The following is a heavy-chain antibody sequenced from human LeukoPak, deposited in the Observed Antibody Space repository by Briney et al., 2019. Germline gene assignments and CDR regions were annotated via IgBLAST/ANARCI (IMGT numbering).Heavy chain of an antibody. V-gene: IGHV3-74*01. D-gene: IGHD6-19*01. CDR2: INTDGTVT. CDR1: GFTFSKYW. J-gene: IGHJ5*02. Sequence: PRGSLRVSCAASGFTFSKYWMLWVRQAPGKGLESVSRINTDGTVTTYADSVKGRFTVSRDNADNTMFLQMNSVRDEDTAVYYCATKQWLAPPPGSWGQENQVTVSS. CDR3: ATKQWLAPPPGS.